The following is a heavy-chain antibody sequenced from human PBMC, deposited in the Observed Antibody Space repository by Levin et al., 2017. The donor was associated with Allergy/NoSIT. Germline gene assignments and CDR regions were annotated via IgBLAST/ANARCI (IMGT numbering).Heavy chain of an antibody. J-gene: IGHJ4*02. CDR2: ISSSSRTV. Sequence: KGLEWVAYISSSSRTVYYADSVKGRFTISRDDAKKSLYLQMNSLRAEDTAVYYCARAETYYFGSGTYSALDYWGQGTLVTVSS. D-gene: IGHD3-10*01. CDR3: ARAETYYFGSGTYSALDY. V-gene: IGHV3-48*01.